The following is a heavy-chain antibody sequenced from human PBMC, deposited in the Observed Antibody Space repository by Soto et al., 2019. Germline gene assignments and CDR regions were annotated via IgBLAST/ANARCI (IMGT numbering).Heavy chain of an antibody. V-gene: IGHV4-4*02. CDR2: IYHVGFT. CDR3: ARVRPSTSTRPVPVLYYFDY. J-gene: IGHJ4*02. Sequence: QVHLQESGPGLVKPSGTLSLTCAVSGASVSSSHWWTWVRQPPGKGLEWLGEIYHVGFTSYTQSRKNRVSLSIDQSRNHFSLKLSSVTAADTAVYYCARVRPSTSTRPVPVLYYFDYCGQATLVTVSS. D-gene: IGHD5-12*01. CDR1: GASVSSSHW.